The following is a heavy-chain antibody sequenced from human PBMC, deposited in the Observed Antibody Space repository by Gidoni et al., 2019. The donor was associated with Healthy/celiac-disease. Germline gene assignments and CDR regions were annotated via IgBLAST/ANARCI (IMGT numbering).Heavy chain of an antibody. CDR3: TRDEPGGNPFDY. CDR2: IRSKAYGGTT. J-gene: IGHJ4*02. CDR1: GFTFGDYA. V-gene: IGHV3-49*03. D-gene: IGHD2-15*01. Sequence: EVQLVESGGGLVQPGRSLTLSFTASGFTFGDYAMSWFRQAPGTGLEWVGFIRSKAYGGTTEYAASVKGRFTSSRDDSKSIAYLQMNSLKTEDTAVYYCTRDEPGGNPFDYWGQGTLVTVSS.